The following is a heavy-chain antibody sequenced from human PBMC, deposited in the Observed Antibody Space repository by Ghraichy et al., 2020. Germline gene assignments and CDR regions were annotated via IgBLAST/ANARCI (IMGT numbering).Heavy chain of an antibody. CDR2: IYSGGST. D-gene: IGHD1-14*01. CDR1: GFTVSNNY. V-gene: IGHV3-53*01. CDR3: ARDFRARVGIDGFDI. J-gene: IGHJ3*02. Sequence: GESLNISCAASGFTVSNNYMTWVRQAPGKGLEWVSVIYSGGSTFYADSVKGRFTISRDNSKNTLYLQMNNLRAEDTALYYCARDFRARVGIDGFDIWGQGTLVTVSS.